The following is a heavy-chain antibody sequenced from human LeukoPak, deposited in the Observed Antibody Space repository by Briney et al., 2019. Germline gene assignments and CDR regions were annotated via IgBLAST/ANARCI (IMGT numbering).Heavy chain of an antibody. V-gene: IGHV1-24*01. CDR1: GYTLTELS. CDR3: ATATLSSTRTRVAFDI. D-gene: IGHD2-2*01. Sequence: GSVKVSCKVSGYTLTELSMHWVRQAPGKGLEWMGGFDPEDGETIYAQKFQGRVTMTEDTSTDTAYMELSSLRSEDTAVYYCATATLSSTRTRVAFDIWGQGTMVTVSS. CDR2: FDPEDGET. J-gene: IGHJ3*02.